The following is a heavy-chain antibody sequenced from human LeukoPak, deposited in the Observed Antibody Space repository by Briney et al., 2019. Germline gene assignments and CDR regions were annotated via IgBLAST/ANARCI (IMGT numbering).Heavy chain of an antibody. CDR2: IYYSGST. J-gene: IGHJ5*02. CDR1: GGSISSYY. D-gene: IGHD2-21*02. Sequence: SETLSLTCTVSGGSISSYYWSWIRQPPGKGLEWIGYIYYSGSTNYNPSLKSRVTISVDTSKSQFSLNLSSMTAADTAVYYCARLVAVTGTVDWFDPWGQGTVVTVSS. V-gene: IGHV4-59*08. CDR3: ARLVAVTGTVDWFDP.